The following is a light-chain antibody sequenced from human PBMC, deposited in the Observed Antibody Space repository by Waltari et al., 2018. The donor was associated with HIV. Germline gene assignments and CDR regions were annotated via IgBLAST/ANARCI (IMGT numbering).Light chain of an antibody. CDR3: QVWDSSNEHVV. V-gene: IGLV3-21*04. CDR2: YNS. J-gene: IGLJ3*02. Sequence: SYVLTQPPSVSVAPGAEATLSGGAWNIGGKSVHWSKQQPGQAPVLVTRYNSDRPSGIHDRISGSNSGHTATLTITRVETGDEATYYCQVWDSSNEHVVFGGGTELTVL. CDR1: NIGGKS.